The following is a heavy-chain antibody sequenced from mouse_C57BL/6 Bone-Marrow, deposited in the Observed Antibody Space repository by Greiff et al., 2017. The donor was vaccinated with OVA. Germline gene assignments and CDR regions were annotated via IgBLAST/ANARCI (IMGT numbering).Heavy chain of an antibody. J-gene: IGHJ4*01. CDR2: ISNGGGST. CDR1: GFTFSDFY. CDR3: ARLDAMDY. V-gene: IGHV5-12*01. Sequence: EVNVVESGGGLVQPGGSLKLSCEASGFTFSDFYMYWIRQTPEKRLEWVAYISNGGGSTYYPDTVKGRFTISRDNAKNTLYLQLSRLKSEDTAMYYCARLDAMDYWGQGTSVTVSS.